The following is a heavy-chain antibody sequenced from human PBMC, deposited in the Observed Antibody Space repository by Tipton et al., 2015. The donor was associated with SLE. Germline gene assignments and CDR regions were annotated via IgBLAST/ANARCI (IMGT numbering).Heavy chain of an antibody. D-gene: IGHD3-16*01. J-gene: IGHJ5*02. CDR3: ARSWGFPNWFDP. CDR2: VYYTGST. CDR1: GGSISSGGYY. V-gene: IGHV4-31*03. Sequence: TLSLTCTVSGGSISSGGYYWSWIRQLPGKGLEWIGYVYYTGSTYYNPSLKSRITISVDTSKNQFSLKLSSVTAADTAVYYCARSWGFPNWFDPWGQGTLVSVSS.